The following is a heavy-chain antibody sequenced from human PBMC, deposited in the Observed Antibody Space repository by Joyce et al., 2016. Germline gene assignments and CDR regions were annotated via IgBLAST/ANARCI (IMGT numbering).Heavy chain of an antibody. V-gene: IGHV3-48*01. Sequence: EVQLVESGGGLVQPGGSPRLSCAASGFTFSKYGINGVRQAPGKGREWVSYISSSSTIKQYADSVKGRFTISRDSAKNSLYLQMNSLRVEDTAVYYCARDGRSSGSDYWGQGTLVTVSS. D-gene: IGHD6-19*01. CDR1: GFTFSKYG. J-gene: IGHJ4*02. CDR3: ARDGRSSGSDY. CDR2: ISSSSTIK.